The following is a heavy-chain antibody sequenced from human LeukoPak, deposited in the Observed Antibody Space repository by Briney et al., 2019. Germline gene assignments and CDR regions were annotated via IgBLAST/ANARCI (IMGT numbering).Heavy chain of an antibody. CDR2: IYYNGGT. CDR1: GGSISSGSYF. Sequence: PSETLSLTCTVSGGSISSGSYFWGWIRQPPGKGLEWIATIYYNGGTYYNPSLESRVTVSMDTSKNQFSLRLNAATAADTAIYYCARRTSGSSSDYWGQGTLVTVSS. V-gene: IGHV4-39*01. J-gene: IGHJ4*02. D-gene: IGHD1-26*01. CDR3: ARRTSGSSSDY.